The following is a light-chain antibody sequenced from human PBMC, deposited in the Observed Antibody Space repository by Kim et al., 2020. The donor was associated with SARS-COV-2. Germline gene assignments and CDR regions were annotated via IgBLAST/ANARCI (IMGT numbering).Light chain of an antibody. J-gene: IGKJ4*01. Sequence: PGERATLSCRASQSVSTYLAWYQQRPGQAPRLLIYDASTRATGIPVRFSGSGSGTDFTLTISSLEPEDFAMYYCQQRYDWPTFGGGTKVDIK. V-gene: IGKV3-11*01. CDR1: QSVSTY. CDR3: QQRYDWPT. CDR2: DAS.